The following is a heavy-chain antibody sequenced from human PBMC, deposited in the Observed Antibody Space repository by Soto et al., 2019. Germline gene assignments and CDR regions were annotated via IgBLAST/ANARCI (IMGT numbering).Heavy chain of an antibody. CDR3: GKDFGYSCSSLPVSFDY. V-gene: IGHV3-23*01. J-gene: IGHJ4*02. Sequence: EVQLLESGGGLVQPGGSLRLSCAASGFTFSSYAMSWVRQAPGKGLEWVSAISGNGGSTYYADSVKGRFTISRDNSKNTLYLQMNSLRAEDTGVYYCGKDFGYSCSSLPVSFDYWGQGTLVTVSS. CDR1: GFTFSSYA. CDR2: ISGNGGST. D-gene: IGHD6-6*01.